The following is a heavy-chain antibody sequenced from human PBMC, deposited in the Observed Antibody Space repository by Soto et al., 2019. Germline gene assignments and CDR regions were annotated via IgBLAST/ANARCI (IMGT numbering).Heavy chain of an antibody. Sequence: SVKVSCKASGGTFSSYTISWVRQAPGQGLEWMGRIIPILGIANYAQKFQGRVTITADKSTSTAYMELSSLRSEDTAVYYCARDPGLGYGMDVWGQGTTVTVSS. V-gene: IGHV1-69*04. J-gene: IGHJ6*02. CDR3: ARDPGLGYGMDV. CDR2: IIPILGIA. D-gene: IGHD3-16*01. CDR1: GGTFSSYT.